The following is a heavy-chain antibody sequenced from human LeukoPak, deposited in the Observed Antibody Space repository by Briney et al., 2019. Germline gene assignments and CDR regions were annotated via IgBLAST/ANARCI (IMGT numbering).Heavy chain of an antibody. J-gene: IGHJ4*02. CDR1: GFPFSSYA. V-gene: IGHV3-20*04. D-gene: IGHD1-7*01. CDR2: INWNGGST. Sequence: GGSLRLSCAASGFPFSSYAMNWVRQAPGKGLEWVSGINWNGGSTGYADSVKGRFTISRDNAKNSLYLQMNSLRAEDTALYYCARAGLYNWNYEGTAYFDYWGQGTLVTVSS. CDR3: ARAGLYNWNYEGTAYFDY.